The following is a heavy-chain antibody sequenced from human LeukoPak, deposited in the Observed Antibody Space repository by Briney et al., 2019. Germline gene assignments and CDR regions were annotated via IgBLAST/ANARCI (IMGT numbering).Heavy chain of an antibody. J-gene: IGHJ4*02. D-gene: IGHD1-14*01. V-gene: IGHV4-34*01. CDR1: GGSFSGYY. CDR3: ARGLRNQPSYYFDY. CDR2: INHSGST. Sequence: SETLSLTCAVYGGSFSGYYWIWIRQPPGKGLEWIGEINHSGSTNYNPSLKSRVTISVDTSKNQFSLKLSSVTAADTAVYYCARGLRNQPSYYFDYWGQGTLVTVSS.